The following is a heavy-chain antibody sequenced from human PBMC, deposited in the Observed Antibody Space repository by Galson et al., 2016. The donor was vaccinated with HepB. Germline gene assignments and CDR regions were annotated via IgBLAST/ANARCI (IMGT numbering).Heavy chain of an antibody. CDR3: ARPRGTSYYYYGMDV. CDR2: VSDDGTNK. CDR1: GFTFSGYG. D-gene: IGHD3-16*01. V-gene: IGHV3-30*03. Sequence: SLRLSCAASGFTFSGYGMHWVRQAPGKGLEWVAVVSDDGTNKYYADSVKGRFTISKDNSKNTLYLQINSLRGEDTAVYYCARPRGTSYYYYGMDVWGQGTTVSVSS. J-gene: IGHJ6*02.